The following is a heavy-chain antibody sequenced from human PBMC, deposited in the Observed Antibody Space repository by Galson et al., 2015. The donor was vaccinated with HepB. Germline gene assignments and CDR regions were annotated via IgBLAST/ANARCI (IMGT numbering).Heavy chain of an antibody. CDR1: GYTFTNYG. Sequence: SVKVSCKASGYTFTNYGINWVRQAPGQGLEWMGWISVYNGNTNYAQKFQGRVTMTTDTSTSTAYMELRSLRSDDTAVYYCARDDVVTVRNWLDPWGQGTPVPVSS. D-gene: IGHD2-21*02. J-gene: IGHJ5*02. V-gene: IGHV1-18*01. CDR2: ISVYNGNT. CDR3: ARDDVVTVRNWLDP.